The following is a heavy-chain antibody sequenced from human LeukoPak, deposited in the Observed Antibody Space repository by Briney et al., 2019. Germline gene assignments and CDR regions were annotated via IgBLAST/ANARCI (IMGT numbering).Heavy chain of an antibody. D-gene: IGHD3-22*01. CDR3: ARLIGITMIVVADPYWFDP. CDR1: GFTFGDYA. CDR2: IKQDGSEK. J-gene: IGHJ5*02. V-gene: IGHV3-7*01. Sequence: GGSLRLSCTASGFTFGDYAMSWFRQAPGKGLEWVANIKQDGSEKYYVDSVKGRFTISRDNAKNSLYLQMNSLRAEDTAVYYCARLIGITMIVVADPYWFDPWGQGTLVTVSS.